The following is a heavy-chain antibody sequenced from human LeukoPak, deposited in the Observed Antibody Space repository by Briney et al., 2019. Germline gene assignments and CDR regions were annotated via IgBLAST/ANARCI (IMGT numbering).Heavy chain of an antibody. J-gene: IGHJ5*02. CDR2: ISWNSGSI. D-gene: IGHD5-12*01. CDR3: AKDIALDTVEGNWFDP. V-gene: IGHV3-9*01. Sequence: PGRSLGLSCAASGFTFDDYAMHWVRQAPGKGLEWVSGISWNSGSIGYADSVKGRFTISRDNAKNSLYLQMNSLRAEDTALYYCAKDIALDTVEGNWFDPWGQGTLVTVSS. CDR1: GFTFDDYA.